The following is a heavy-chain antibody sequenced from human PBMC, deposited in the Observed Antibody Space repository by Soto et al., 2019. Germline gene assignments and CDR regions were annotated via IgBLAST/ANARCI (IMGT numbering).Heavy chain of an antibody. V-gene: IGHV4-59*08. J-gene: IGHJ4*02. CDR2: IYYSGST. D-gene: IGHD1-26*01. Sequence: QVQLQESGPGLVKPSETLSLTCTVSGGSISSNYWSWIRQSLGKGLELIGYIYYSGSTNYNPSLKSRVTISIDTSKNQFSLKLRSVTAADTAVYYCARLRPVVGTTTFFDYWGQGTLVTVSS. CDR3: ARLRPVVGTTTFFDY. CDR1: GGSISSNY.